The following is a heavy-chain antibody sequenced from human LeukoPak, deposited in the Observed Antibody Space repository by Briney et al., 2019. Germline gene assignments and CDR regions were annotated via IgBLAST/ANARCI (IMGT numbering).Heavy chain of an antibody. J-gene: IGHJ3*02. CDR2: IYYSGST. Sequence: NPSETLSLTCTVSGGSISSYYWSWIRQPPGKGLEWIGYIYYSGSTNYNPSLKSRVTISVDTSKNQFSLKMSSVTAADTAVYYCARADTYYYDSPAFDIWGQGTMVTVSS. CDR1: GGSISSYY. D-gene: IGHD3-22*01. CDR3: ARADTYYYDSPAFDI. V-gene: IGHV4-59*01.